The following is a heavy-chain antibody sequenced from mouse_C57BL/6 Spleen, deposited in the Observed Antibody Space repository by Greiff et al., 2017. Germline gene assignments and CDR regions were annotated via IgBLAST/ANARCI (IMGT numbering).Heavy chain of an antibody. CDR3: ARLYDGPDSAMDY. J-gene: IGHJ4*01. CDR2: IYPGSGST. CDR1: GYTFTSYW. Sequence: VQLQQPGAELVKPGASVKMSCKASGYTFTSYWITWVKQRPGQGLEWIGDIYPGSGSTNYNAKFKSKATLSVDTSSSTAYMQLSSLTSEDSAVYYCARLYDGPDSAMDYWGQGTAVTVSS. V-gene: IGHV1-55*01. D-gene: IGHD2-3*01.